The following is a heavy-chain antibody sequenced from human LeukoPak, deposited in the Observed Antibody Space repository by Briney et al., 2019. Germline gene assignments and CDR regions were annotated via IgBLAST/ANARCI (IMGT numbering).Heavy chain of an antibody. D-gene: IGHD5-12*01. Sequence: GGSLRLSCAASGFTFSSYSMNWVRQAPGKGLEWDLYISSSSSTIYYADSVKGRFTISRDNAKNSLYLQMNSLRAEDTAVYYCARDPESGYDRGEYYFDYWGQGTLVTVSS. J-gene: IGHJ4*02. CDR3: ARDPESGYDRGEYYFDY. V-gene: IGHV3-48*01. CDR2: ISSSSSTI. CDR1: GFTFSSYS.